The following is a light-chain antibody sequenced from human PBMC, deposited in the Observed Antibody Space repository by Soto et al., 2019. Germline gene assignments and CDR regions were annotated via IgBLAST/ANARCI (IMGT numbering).Light chain of an antibody. CDR1: QSVSSSY. CDR3: QQYGSSPPTT. J-gene: IGKJ2*01. CDR2: GAS. Sequence: EIVLTQSPGTLSWSPGERATLSCRASQSVSSSYLACYQQKPGQAPRLLIFGASSRATGIPDRFSGSGSGTDFTLTISRLEPEDFAVYYCQQYGSSPPTTFGQGTKLEIK. V-gene: IGKV3-20*01.